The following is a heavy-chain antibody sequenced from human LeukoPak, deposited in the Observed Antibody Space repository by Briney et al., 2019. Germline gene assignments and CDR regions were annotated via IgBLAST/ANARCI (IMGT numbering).Heavy chain of an antibody. D-gene: IGHD6-13*01. CDR2: VYYSGST. V-gene: IGHV4-59*08. CDR1: VGSISSYY. J-gene: IGHJ4*02. Sequence: PSETLSLTCTVSVGSISSYYWSWIRQPPGKGLEWIGYVYYSGSTNYNPSLMSRVTISVDTSKNQFSLKLSSVTAVDTAVYYCARQGISTNWYLFDYWGQGTLVTVSS. CDR3: ARQGISTNWYLFDY.